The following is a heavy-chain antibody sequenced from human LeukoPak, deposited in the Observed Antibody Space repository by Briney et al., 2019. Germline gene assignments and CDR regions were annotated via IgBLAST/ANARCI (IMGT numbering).Heavy chain of an antibody. CDR1: GFTFSSYS. Sequence: GGSLRLSCAASGFTFSSYSMNWVRQAPGKGLEWVSSISSSSSYIYYADSVKGRFTISRDNAKNSLCLQMNSLRAEDTAVYYCARMPGDYGYYFDYWGQGTLVTVSS. D-gene: IGHD4-17*01. V-gene: IGHV3-21*01. J-gene: IGHJ4*02. CDR3: ARMPGDYGYYFDY. CDR2: ISSSSSYI.